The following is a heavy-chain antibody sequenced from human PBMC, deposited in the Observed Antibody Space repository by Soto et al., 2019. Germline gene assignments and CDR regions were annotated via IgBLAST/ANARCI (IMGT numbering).Heavy chain of an antibody. Sequence: SETLSLSCTVSGGSISSYYWSWIRQPPGKGLEWIGYIYYSGSTNYNPSLKSRVTISVDTSKNQFSLKLSSVTAADTAVYYCARDSSPRYGMEVWGQGTTVTVSS. V-gene: IGHV4-59*01. J-gene: IGHJ6*02. CDR2: IYYSGST. CDR3: ARDSSPRYGMEV. CDR1: GGSISSYY.